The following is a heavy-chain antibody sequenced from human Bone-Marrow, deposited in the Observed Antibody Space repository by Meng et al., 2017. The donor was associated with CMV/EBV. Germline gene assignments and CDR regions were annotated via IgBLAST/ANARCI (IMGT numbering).Heavy chain of an antibody. J-gene: IGHJ6*01. CDR2: IIPIFGTA. Sequence: SVKVSCKASGGTFSSYAISWVRQAPGQGLEWMGGIIPIFGTANYAQKFQGRVTITTDESTSTAYMELSSLRSEDTAVYYCARDLAADYYYYYGMDVWGQGTTVTGSS. D-gene: IGHD6-13*01. V-gene: IGHV1-69*05. CDR1: GGTFSSYA. CDR3: ARDLAADYYYYYGMDV.